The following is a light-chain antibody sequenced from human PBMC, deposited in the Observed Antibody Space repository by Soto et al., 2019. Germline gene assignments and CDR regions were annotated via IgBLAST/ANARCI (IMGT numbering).Light chain of an antibody. J-gene: IGKJ1*01. CDR3: QQSYSSPPT. Sequence: DIQMTQSPSSLSASVGDRVTITCQASQDISNYLNWYQQKPGKAPKLLIYDASNLETGVPSRFSGSGSGTDFTLTISSLQPEEFATYYCQQSYSSPPTFGQGTKVDIK. CDR2: DAS. CDR1: QDISNY. V-gene: IGKV1-39*01.